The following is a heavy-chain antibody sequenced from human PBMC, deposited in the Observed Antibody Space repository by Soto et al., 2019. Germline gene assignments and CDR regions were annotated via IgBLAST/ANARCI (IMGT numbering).Heavy chain of an antibody. J-gene: IGHJ4*02. D-gene: IGHD3-3*01. V-gene: IGHV3-49*03. CDR2: IRSKAYGGTT. CDR3: TRDLDDFWSGYPIDY. Sequence: GGSLRLSCTASGFTFGDYAMSWFRQAPGKGLEWVGFIRSKAYGGTTEYAASVKGRFTISRDDSKSIAYLQMNSLKTEDTAVYYCTRDLDDFWSGYPIDYWGQGTLVTVSS. CDR1: GFTFGDYA.